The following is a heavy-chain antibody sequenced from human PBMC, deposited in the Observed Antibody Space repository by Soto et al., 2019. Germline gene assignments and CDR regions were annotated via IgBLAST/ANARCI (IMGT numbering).Heavy chain of an antibody. CDR3: ARAGVRCSSTSCYTAYYYYGMDV. Sequence: SVKVSCKASGGTFSSYAISWVRQAPGQGLEWMGGIIPIFGTANYAQKFQGRVTITADKSTSTAYMELSSLRSEDTAVYYCARAGVRCSSTSCYTAYYYYGMDVWGQGTTVTVSS. V-gene: IGHV1-69*06. D-gene: IGHD2-2*02. CDR1: GGTFSSYA. CDR2: IIPIFGTA. J-gene: IGHJ6*02.